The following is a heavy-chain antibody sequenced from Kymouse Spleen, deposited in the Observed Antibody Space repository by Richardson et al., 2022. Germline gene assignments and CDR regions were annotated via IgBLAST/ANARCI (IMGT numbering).Heavy chain of an antibody. D-gene: IGHD3-3*01. CDR3: ARDLYDFWSGYYYYYYGMDV. Sequence: EVQLVESGGGLVKPGGSLRLSCAASGFTFSSYSMNWVRQAPGKGLEWVSSISSSSSYIYYADSVKGRFTISRDNAKNSLYLQMNSLRAEDTAVYYCARDLYDFWSGYYYYYYGMDVWGQGTTVTVSS. V-gene: IGHV3-21*03. CDR1: GFTFSSYS. J-gene: IGHJ6*02. CDR2: ISSSSSYI.